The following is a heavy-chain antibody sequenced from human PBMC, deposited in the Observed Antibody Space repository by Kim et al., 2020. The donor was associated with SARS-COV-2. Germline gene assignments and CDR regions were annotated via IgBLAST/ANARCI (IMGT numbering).Heavy chain of an antibody. CDR3: AIDWEVRGITPDY. D-gene: IGHD3-10*01. Sequence: ASVKVSCKASGYTFTSYAMHWLRQAPGQRLEWMGWINAGNGYTKYSQKFQGRLTITRDTSASTAYMELSSLTSEDTAVYYCAIDWEVRGITPDYCGQGTPVTVSS. CDR1: GYTFTSYA. J-gene: IGHJ4*02. CDR2: INAGNGYT. V-gene: IGHV1-3*01.